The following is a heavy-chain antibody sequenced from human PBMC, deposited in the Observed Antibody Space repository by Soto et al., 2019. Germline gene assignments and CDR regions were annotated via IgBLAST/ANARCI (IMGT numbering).Heavy chain of an antibody. CDR3: ARLPAAAGFYFAN. D-gene: IGHD6-13*01. CDR2: IFYSGSK. J-gene: IGHJ4*02. Sequence: QLQLHESGPGVVRPSETLSLTCTVSGGSISGSSDYWGWVRQSPGEGLEWIGCIFYSGSKYYNPSLKSRVTMSVDTTNNQFSLRLSSVTAADTAVYYCARLPAAAGFYFANWGRGTLVAVSS. CDR1: GGSISGSSDY. V-gene: IGHV4-39*01.